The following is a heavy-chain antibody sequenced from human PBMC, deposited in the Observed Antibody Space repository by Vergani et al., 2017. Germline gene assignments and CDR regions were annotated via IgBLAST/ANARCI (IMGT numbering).Heavy chain of an antibody. CDR2: INHSGST. CDR3: ARGHWPYHYDFWSGYYHYFDY. J-gene: IGHJ4*02. D-gene: IGHD3-3*01. V-gene: IGHV4-34*01. Sequence: QVQLQQWGAGLLKPSETLSLTCAVYGGSFSGYYCSWIRQPPGKGLEWIGEINHSGSTNYNPSLQRRVTISVDTSKDQFSLKVSSVTAANTAVYYCARGHWPYHYDFWSGYYHYFDYWGEGTLVTVSS. CDR1: GGSFSGYY.